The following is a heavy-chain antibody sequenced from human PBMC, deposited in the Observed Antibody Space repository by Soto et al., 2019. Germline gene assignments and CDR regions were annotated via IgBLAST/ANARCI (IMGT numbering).Heavy chain of an antibody. CDR3: ARSTRYYDIDY. J-gene: IGHJ4*02. D-gene: IGHD1-26*01. CDR1: GYTFTSYD. V-gene: IGHV1-8*01. CDR2: MNPNSANT. Sequence: QVQLVQSGAEVKKPGASVKVSCKASGYTFTSYDINWVRQATGQGLEWMGWMNPNSANTGYVQKFQGRVTMTRNTSIGTAYMELSSLRSEDTAMYYCARSTRYYDIDYWGQGTLVTVSS.